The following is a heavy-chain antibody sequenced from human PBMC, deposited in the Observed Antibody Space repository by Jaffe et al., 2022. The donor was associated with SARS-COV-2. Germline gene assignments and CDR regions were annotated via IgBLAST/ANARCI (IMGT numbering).Heavy chain of an antibody. CDR2: IYYSGST. D-gene: IGHD3-3*01. CDR3: ARHPSYDFWSGYYTNWFDP. V-gene: IGHV4-39*01. Sequence: QLQLQESGPGLVKPSETLSLTCTVSGGSISSSSYYWGWIRQPPGKGLEWIGSIYYSGSTYYNPSLKSRVTISVDTSKNQFSLKLSSVTAADTAVYYCARHPSYDFWSGYYTNWFDPWGQGTLVTVSS. J-gene: IGHJ5*02. CDR1: GGSISSSSYY.